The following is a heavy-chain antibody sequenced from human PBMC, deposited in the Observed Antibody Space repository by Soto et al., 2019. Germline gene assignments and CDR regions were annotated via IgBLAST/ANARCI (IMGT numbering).Heavy chain of an antibody. Sequence: QVQLVQSGAEVKKPGSSVRVSCKASGDTFTFYSLHWVRQAPGLGLEWMGRINPILSMSNYAQRFQGRVTMTADKSTSTAYMELSILRSEDTAMYYCASSYGSGYRAFDYWGQGALVTVSS. CDR1: GDTFTFYS. CDR3: ASSYGSGYRAFDY. V-gene: IGHV1-69*02. CDR2: INPILSMS. J-gene: IGHJ4*02. D-gene: IGHD3-10*01.